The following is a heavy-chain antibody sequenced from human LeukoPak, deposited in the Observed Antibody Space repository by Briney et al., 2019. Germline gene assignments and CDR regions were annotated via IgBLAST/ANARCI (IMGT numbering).Heavy chain of an antibody. CDR3: AKDKGDGYYYYYMDV. D-gene: IGHD3-10*01. Sequence: GGTLRLSCAASGFTFSSYGMSWVRQAPGKGLEWVSGIRSSGDSTYYADSVKGRFTISRDNSKNTLYLQMNSLRAEDTAVYYCAKDKGDGYYYYYMDVWGKGTTVTVSS. J-gene: IGHJ6*03. V-gene: IGHV3-23*01. CDR1: GFTFSSYG. CDR2: IRSSGDST.